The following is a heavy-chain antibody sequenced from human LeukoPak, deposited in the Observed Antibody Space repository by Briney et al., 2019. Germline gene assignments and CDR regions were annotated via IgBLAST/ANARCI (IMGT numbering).Heavy chain of an antibody. J-gene: IGHJ6*02. Sequence: GRSLRLSCAASGFTFSSYAMHWVRQAPGKGLEWVAVISYDGSNKYYADSVKGRFTISRDNSKNTLYLQMNSLRAEDTAVYYCARGGAEYCTSTKCHPVYGMDVWGQGTTVTVSS. V-gene: IGHV3-30-3*01. CDR3: ARGGAEYCTSTKCHPVYGMDV. CDR1: GFTFSSYA. CDR2: ISYDGSNK. D-gene: IGHD2-2*01.